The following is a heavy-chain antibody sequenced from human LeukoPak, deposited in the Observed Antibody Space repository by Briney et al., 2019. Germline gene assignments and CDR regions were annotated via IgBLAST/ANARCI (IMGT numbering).Heavy chain of an antibody. V-gene: IGHV4-59*08. CDR3: ARQTYYYDSSGYYYGYFDR. CDR2: IYYSGNF. Sequence: SETLSLTCTVSGGSISSYYWSWIRQPPGKGLEWIGYIYYSGNFNYNPSLKSRVTISVDTSKNQFSLKLSSVTAADTAVYYCARQTYYYDSSGYYYGYFDRWGRGTLVTVSS. J-gene: IGHJ2*01. D-gene: IGHD3-22*01. CDR1: GGSISSYY.